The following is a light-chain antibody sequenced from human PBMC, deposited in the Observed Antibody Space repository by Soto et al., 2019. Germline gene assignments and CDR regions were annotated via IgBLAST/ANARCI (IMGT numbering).Light chain of an antibody. Sequence: QSALTQPASVSGSPGQSITISCTGTSSDVGSSILVSWYQQHPGKAPKLMIYEGSKRPSGVSNRFSGSKSGNTASLTISGLQAEDEADYYCSSYTSSSTPYVFGTGTKLTVL. CDR3: SSYTSSSTPYV. J-gene: IGLJ1*01. V-gene: IGLV2-14*02. CDR1: SSDVGSSIL. CDR2: EGS.